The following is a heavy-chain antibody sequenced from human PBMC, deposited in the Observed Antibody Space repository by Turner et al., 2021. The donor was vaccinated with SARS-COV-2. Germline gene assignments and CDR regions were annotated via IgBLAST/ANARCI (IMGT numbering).Heavy chain of an antibody. Sequence: PLVESGGGVVPPGRFLIPSCAASGIPFSSYAIHWGRKAPGKGLKWVAVIWYHGSNKYYADSVKGRFTISRDNSKNTLYLQMNSLRAEDTSVYYCARDNTGDSSNWYSLSTFDIWGQGTMVTVSS. V-gene: IGHV3-33*01. CDR3: ARDNTGDSSNWYSLSTFDI. CDR1: GIPFSSYA. D-gene: IGHD6-13*01. CDR2: IWYHGSNK. J-gene: IGHJ3*02.